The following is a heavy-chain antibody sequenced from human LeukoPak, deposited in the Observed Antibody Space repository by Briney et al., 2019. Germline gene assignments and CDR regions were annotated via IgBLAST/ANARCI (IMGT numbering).Heavy chain of an antibody. V-gene: IGHV4-59*01. CDR1: GGSISSYY. J-gene: IGHJ3*02. Sequence: SETLSLTCTVSGGSISSYYWSWIRQPPGEGLEWIGYIYYSGSTNYNPSLKSRVTISVDTSKNQFSLKLSSVTAADTAVYYCARDLLRAFDIWGQGTMVTVSS. D-gene: IGHD2-21*01. CDR3: ARDLLRAFDI. CDR2: IYYSGST.